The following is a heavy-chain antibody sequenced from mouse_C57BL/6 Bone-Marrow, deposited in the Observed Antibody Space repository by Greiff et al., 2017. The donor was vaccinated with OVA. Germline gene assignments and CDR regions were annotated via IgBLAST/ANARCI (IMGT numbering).Heavy chain of an antibody. J-gene: IGHJ3*01. V-gene: IGHV1-22*01. D-gene: IGHD2-4*01. CDR1: GYTFTDYN. CDR3: ARRYGYDYAWFAY. CDR2: INPNNGGT. Sequence: VQLQQSGPELVKPGASVKMSCKASGYTFTDYNMHWVKQSHGKSLEWIGYINPNNGGTSYNRKFKGKATLTVNKSSSTAYMELRSLTSEDSAFYYCARRYGYDYAWFAYWGQGTLVTVSA.